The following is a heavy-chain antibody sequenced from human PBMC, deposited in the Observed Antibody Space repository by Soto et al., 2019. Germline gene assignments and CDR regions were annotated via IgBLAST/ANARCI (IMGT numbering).Heavy chain of an antibody. CDR1: GGSISSYY. Sequence: QVQLQESGPGLVKPSETLSLTCTVSGGSISSYYWSWNRQPPGKGLEWIGYIYYSGSTNYNPSLKSRVTISVYAAKTQFSLRLSSVTAADPAVYYCARRRYSSGWYEDYCGQGTLVTVSS. CDR3: ARRRYSSGWYEDY. J-gene: IGHJ4*02. D-gene: IGHD6-19*01. CDR2: IYYSGST. V-gene: IGHV4-59*08.